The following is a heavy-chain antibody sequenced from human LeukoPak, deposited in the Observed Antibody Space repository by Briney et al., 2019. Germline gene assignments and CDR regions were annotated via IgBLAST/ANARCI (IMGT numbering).Heavy chain of an antibody. Sequence: GGSLRLSCAASGFTFSSYSMNWVRQAPGKGLEWVSSISSSSSYIYYADSVKGRFTISRDNAKNSLYLQMNSLRAEDTAVYYCARETIWFGEALGTTDYWGQGTLVTVSS. V-gene: IGHV3-21*01. CDR1: GFTFSSYS. D-gene: IGHD3-10*01. J-gene: IGHJ4*02. CDR2: ISSSSSYI. CDR3: ARETIWFGEALGTTDY.